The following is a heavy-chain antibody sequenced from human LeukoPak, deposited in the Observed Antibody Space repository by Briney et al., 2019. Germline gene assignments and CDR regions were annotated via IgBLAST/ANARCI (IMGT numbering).Heavy chain of an antibody. CDR3: ARDLGCSGGSCYSHYFDY. CDR1: GYTFTSYG. D-gene: IGHD2-15*01. Sequence: GASVKVSCKASGYTFTSYGISWVRQAPGQGLEWMGWISAYNGNTNYAQKLQGRVTMTTDTSTSTAYMELRSLRSDDTAVYYCARDLGCSGGSCYSHYFDYWGQGTLVTVSS. J-gene: IGHJ4*02. CDR2: ISAYNGNT. V-gene: IGHV1-18*01.